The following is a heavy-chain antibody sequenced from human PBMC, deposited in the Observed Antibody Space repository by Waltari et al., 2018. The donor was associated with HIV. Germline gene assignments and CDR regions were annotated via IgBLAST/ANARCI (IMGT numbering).Heavy chain of an antibody. D-gene: IGHD6-6*01. J-gene: IGHJ3*02. CDR1: GFTFGDYA. CDR3: TRAPQSSSSSAGLGAFDI. V-gene: IGHV3-49*03. CDR2: IRSKAYGGTT. Sequence: EVQLVESGGGLVQPGRSLRLSCTASGFTFGDYAMSWFRKAPGMGREWVGFIRSKAYGGTTEYAASVKGRFTISRDDSKSIAYLQMNSLKTEDTAVYYCTRAPQSSSSSAGLGAFDIWGQGTMVTVSS.